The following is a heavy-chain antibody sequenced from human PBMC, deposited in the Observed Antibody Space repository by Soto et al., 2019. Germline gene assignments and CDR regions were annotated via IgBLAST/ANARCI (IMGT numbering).Heavy chain of an antibody. V-gene: IGHV3-23*01. Sequence: EVQLLESGGGLVQPGVSMRLSCAASGFTVSSYAMSWVRQAPGKGLEWVSAISGSGGSTYSAYSVKGRFTNSIDNSKNTLYLQMNRLRAADTAVYYCAKKNGYSSSWFEVDSWVQGTLVTVPS. D-gene: IGHD6-13*01. J-gene: IGHJ4*02. CDR3: AKKNGYSSSWFEVDS. CDR1: GFTVSSYA. CDR2: ISGSGGST.